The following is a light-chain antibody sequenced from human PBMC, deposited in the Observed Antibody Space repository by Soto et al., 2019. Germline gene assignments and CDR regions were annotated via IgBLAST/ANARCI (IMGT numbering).Light chain of an antibody. CDR3: QQYNNSPWT. CDR1: QSVSSN. CDR2: GAS. Sequence: EIVMTQSPATLSVSPGERATLSCRASQSVSSNLAWYQQKPGQAPRLLIYGASTRATGIPARFSGSGSGTEFTLTISSLQSEDFAVYYCQQYNNSPWTFGQRTKLEIK. J-gene: IGKJ2*02. V-gene: IGKV3-15*01.